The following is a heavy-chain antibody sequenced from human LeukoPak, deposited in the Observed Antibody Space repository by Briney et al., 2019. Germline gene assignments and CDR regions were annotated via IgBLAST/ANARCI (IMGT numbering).Heavy chain of an antibody. CDR1: GSGFTFNNYW. V-gene: IGHV3-74*01. CDR3: ASDFWSGYYTPMGVNY. CDR2: INSDGNST. J-gene: IGHJ4*02. D-gene: IGHD3-3*01. Sequence: PGGSLRLSCAASGSGFTFNNYWMHWVRQAPGKGLVWVSRINSDGNSTNYADSVKGRFTISRDNAKNTLYLQMNSLRAEDTAVYYCASDFWSGYYTPMGVNYWGQGTLVTVSS.